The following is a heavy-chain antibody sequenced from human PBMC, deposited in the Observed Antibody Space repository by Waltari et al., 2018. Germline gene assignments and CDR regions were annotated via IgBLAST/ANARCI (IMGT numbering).Heavy chain of an antibody. CDR3: AVTGDFDWYFDL. J-gene: IGHJ2*01. Sequence: QVQLVQSGAEVKKPGASVKVSCKASGYTFTGYYMHWVRQAPGQGLEWMGRINPNSGGTNYAQKVQGRVTMTRDTSISTAYMELSRLRSDDTAVYYCAVTGDFDWYFDLWGRGTLVTVSS. CDR2: INPNSGGT. V-gene: IGHV1-2*06. CDR1: GYTFTGYY. D-gene: IGHD7-27*01.